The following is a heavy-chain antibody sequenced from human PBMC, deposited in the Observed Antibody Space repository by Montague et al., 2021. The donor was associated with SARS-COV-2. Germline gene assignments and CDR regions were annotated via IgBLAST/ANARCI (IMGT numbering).Heavy chain of an antibody. CDR3: ARDLGHNMGGVY. Sequence: SETLSLTCGVDSGPLSAYYWSWVRQPPGKGLEWIGEIHPYGHTSYNPSLMSRVTLSLDTSNNPFSLKLTSVTAADTAVYYCARDLGHNMGGVYWGQGILVIVSS. CDR2: IHPYGHT. CDR1: SGPLSAYY. V-gene: IGHV4-34*01. J-gene: IGHJ4*02. D-gene: IGHD1-14*01.